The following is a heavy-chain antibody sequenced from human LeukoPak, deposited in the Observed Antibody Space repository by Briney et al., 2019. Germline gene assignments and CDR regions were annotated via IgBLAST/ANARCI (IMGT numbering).Heavy chain of an antibody. CDR3: ARSYYYDYRQIDY. D-gene: IGHD3-22*01. CDR1: GDSISTNSYF. Sequence: SETLSLTCTVSGDSISTNSYFWGWIRQPPGKGLEWLGSIYYSGSIYYNPSLKSRVTISVDTSKNQFSLNLYSVTAADTAVFYGARSYYYDYRQIDYWGQGTLVTVSS. V-gene: IGHV4-39*01. CDR2: IYYSGSI. J-gene: IGHJ4*02.